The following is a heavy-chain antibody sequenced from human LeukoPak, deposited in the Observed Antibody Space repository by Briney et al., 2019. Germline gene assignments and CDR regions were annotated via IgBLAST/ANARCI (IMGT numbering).Heavy chain of an antibody. CDR3: ARAPVRGSVIRVFDH. Sequence: SQTLSLTCTVSGDSISNNEYYWSWIRQSPGKGLEWIGYIYYSGRTFYNPSLKSRVTISVVTSKNQFSLMLSSVTAADSAVYFCARAPVRGSVIRVFDHWGQGTLVTVSS. CDR2: IYYSGRT. V-gene: IGHV4-30-4*01. D-gene: IGHD3-10*01. J-gene: IGHJ4*02. CDR1: GDSISNNEYY.